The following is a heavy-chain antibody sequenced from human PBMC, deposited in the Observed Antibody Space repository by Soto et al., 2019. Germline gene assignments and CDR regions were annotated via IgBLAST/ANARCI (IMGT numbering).Heavy chain of an antibody. D-gene: IGHD3-16*01. J-gene: IGHJ6*02. Sequence: PGESLKISCKGSGYSFTTYWINWVRQMPGKGLEWMGRIDPSDSYTNYSPSFQGHVTISADKSITTAYLQWSSLKASGTAMYYCARRFDSLSLGLEEDYYYYGMDVWGQGTTVTVSS. V-gene: IGHV5-10-1*01. CDR1: GYSFTTYW. CDR3: ARRFDSLSLGLEEDYYYYGMDV. CDR2: IDPSDSYT.